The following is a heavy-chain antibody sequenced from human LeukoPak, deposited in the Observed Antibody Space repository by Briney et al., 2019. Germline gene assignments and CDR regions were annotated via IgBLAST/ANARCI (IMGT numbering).Heavy chain of an antibody. J-gene: IGHJ3*02. CDR1: GGSFSGYY. CDR2: INHSGST. V-gene: IGHV4-34*01. Sequence: SETLSLTCAVYGGSFSGYYWSWIRQPPGKGLEWIGEINHSGSTNYNPSLKSRVTISVDTSKNQFSLKLSSVTAADTAVYYCASSETGTTMPSDIWGQGTMVTVSS. D-gene: IGHD1-1*01. CDR3: ASSETGTTMPSDI.